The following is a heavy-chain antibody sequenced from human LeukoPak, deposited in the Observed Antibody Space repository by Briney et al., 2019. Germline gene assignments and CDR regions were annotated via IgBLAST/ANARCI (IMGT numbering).Heavy chain of an antibody. D-gene: IGHD3-10*01. J-gene: IGHJ3*02. CDR2: IYHSGST. Sequence: SETLSLTCAVSGGSISSSNWWSWVRQPPGKGLEWIGEIYHSGSTNYNPSLKSRVTISVDKSKNQFSLKLSSVTAADTAVYYCARDDELGEPHGDAFDIWGQGTMVTVSS. CDR3: ARDDELGEPHGDAFDI. CDR1: GGSISSSNW. V-gene: IGHV4-4*02.